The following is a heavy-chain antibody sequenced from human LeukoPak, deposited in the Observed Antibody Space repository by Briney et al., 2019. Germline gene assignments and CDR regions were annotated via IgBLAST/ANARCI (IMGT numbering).Heavy chain of an antibody. CDR1: GGSISSYY. V-gene: IGHV4-59*08. CDR2: IYYSGST. CDR3: ASRGY. J-gene: IGHJ4*02. Sequence: SETLSLTCTVSGGSISSYYWSWIRQPPGKGLEWIGYIYYSGSTNYNPSLKSRVTISVDTSKNQFSLKLSSVTAADTAVYYCASRGYWGQGTLVTVPS.